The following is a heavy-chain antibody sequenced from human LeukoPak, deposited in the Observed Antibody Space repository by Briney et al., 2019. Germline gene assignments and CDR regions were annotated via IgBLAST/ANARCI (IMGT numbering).Heavy chain of an antibody. CDR2: ISSSSGYI. J-gene: IGHJ4*02. CDR1: GFSFRDYT. Sequence: GGSLRLSCAASGFSFRDYTMNWVRQAPGKGLEWVASISSSSGYIYFANSVRGRFSISRDNAKNSLYLQMNSLRAEDTAVYYCAKDSPSRTATTEVPVDYWGQGTLVTVSS. V-gene: IGHV3-21*01. D-gene: IGHD1/OR15-1a*01. CDR3: AKDSPSRTATTEVPVDY.